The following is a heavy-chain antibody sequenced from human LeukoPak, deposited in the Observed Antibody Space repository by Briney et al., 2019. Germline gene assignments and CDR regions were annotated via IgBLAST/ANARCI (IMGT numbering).Heavy chain of an antibody. Sequence: PSETLSLTCTVSGGSISSYYWSWIRQPPGKGLEWIGYIYYSGSTNYNPSLKSRVTISVDTSKNQFSLKLSSVTAADTAVYYCARAPTGRYSYGYFDYWGQGTLVTVSS. CDR3: ARAPTGRYSYGYFDY. CDR1: GGSISSYY. D-gene: IGHD5-18*01. J-gene: IGHJ4*02. V-gene: IGHV4-59*01. CDR2: IYYSGST.